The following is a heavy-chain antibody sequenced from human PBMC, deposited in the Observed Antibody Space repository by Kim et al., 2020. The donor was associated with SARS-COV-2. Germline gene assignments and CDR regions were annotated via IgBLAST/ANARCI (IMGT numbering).Heavy chain of an antibody. CDR2: IYPGDSDT. CDR3: ARQGGYCTGGVCPNGGMDV. D-gene: IGHD2-8*02. CDR1: GYSFTSYW. Sequence: GESLKISCKGSGYSFTSYWIGWVRQMPGKGLEWMGIIYPGDSDTRYSPSFQGQVTISADKSISTAYLQWSSLKASDTAMYYCARQGGYCTGGVCPNGGMDVWGQGTTVTVSS. J-gene: IGHJ6*02. V-gene: IGHV5-51*01.